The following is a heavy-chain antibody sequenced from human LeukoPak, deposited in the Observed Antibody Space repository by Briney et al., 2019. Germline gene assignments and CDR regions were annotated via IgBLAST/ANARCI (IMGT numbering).Heavy chain of an antibody. J-gene: IGHJ4*02. CDR2: MNPNSGNT. D-gene: IGHD3-10*01. V-gene: IGHV1-8*01. Sequence: ASVKVSCKASGYTFTSYDINWVRQATGQGLEWMGWMNPNSGNTGYAQKFQGRVTMTRNTSISTAYMELSSLRSEDTAVYYCARGARYGSGSYYSSRKWYYFDYWGQGTLVTVSS. CDR1: GYTFTSYD. CDR3: ARGARYGSGSYYSSRKWYYFDY.